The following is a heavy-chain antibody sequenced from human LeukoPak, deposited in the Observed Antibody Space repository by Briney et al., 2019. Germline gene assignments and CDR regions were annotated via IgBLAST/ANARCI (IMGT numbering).Heavy chain of an antibody. D-gene: IGHD6-13*01. V-gene: IGHV3-21*04. CDR2: ITSSSRHI. CDR3: AKDIAAAGTVEYFQH. CDR1: GFTFSSYS. Sequence: GGSLTLSCAASGFTFSSYSINWVRQAPGKGLEWVSSITSSSRHIYYADSVKGRFTISRDNAKNSLYLQMNSLRAEDTALYYCAKDIAAAGTVEYFQHWGQGTLVTVSS. J-gene: IGHJ1*01.